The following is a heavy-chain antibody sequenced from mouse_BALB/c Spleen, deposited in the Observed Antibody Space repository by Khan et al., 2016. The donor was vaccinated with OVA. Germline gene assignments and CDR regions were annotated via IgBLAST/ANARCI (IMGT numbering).Heavy chain of an antibody. CDR2: IRYDGNS. CDR3: ARGGSSGPAWFTY. Sequence: EVQLQESGPGLVKPSQSLSLTCSVTGYSITSGYFWNWIRQFPGNNLEWMGYIRYDGNSNYNPSLTNRISITRDPSKNQFFLTLNSVTPEDTATFYGARGGSSGPAWFTYWGQGTLVTVSA. J-gene: IGHJ3*01. D-gene: IGHD3-1*01. V-gene: IGHV3-6*01. CDR1: GYSITSGYF.